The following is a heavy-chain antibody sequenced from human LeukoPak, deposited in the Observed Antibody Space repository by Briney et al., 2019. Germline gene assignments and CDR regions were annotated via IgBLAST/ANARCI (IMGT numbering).Heavy chain of an antibody. CDR1: GGSISSSSYY. J-gene: IGHJ6*02. CDR2: IYYSGST. V-gene: IGHV4-39*07. D-gene: IGHD2-2*01. Sequence: SETLSLTCTVSGGSISSSSYYWGWIRQPPGKGLEWIGSIYYSGSTYYNPSLKSRVTISVDTSKDQFSLKLSSVTAADTAVYYCARGTRVVPAAHPKLYYYYGMDVWGQGTTVTVSS. CDR3: ARGTRVVPAAHPKLYYYYGMDV.